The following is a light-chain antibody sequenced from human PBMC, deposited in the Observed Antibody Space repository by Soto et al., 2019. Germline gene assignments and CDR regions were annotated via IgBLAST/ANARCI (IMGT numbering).Light chain of an antibody. Sequence: EVVMTQSPATVSVTPGETVILSCGASQSVRTDLAWYQQRPGQAPRLLIHYSSTRATDVPARFSGSGSGTNFTLAISSLQSEDFAVYFCQQYAYWPETFGQGTKVEIK. V-gene: IGKV3D-15*01. CDR3: QQYAYWPET. J-gene: IGKJ1*01. CDR2: YSS. CDR1: QSVRTD.